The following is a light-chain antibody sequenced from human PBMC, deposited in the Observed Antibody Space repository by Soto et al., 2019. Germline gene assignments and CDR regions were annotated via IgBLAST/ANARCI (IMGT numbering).Light chain of an antibody. CDR3: QQYNSYSPET. CDR1: QSISSW. J-gene: IGKJ1*01. Sequence: DIQMTQSPSTLSASVGDRVTITCRASQSISSWLAWYQQKPGKAPKLLIYDASSLESGVPSRSSGSGSGTEFTLTISSLQPDDFATYYCQQYNSYSPETFGQGTKVDIK. V-gene: IGKV1-5*01. CDR2: DAS.